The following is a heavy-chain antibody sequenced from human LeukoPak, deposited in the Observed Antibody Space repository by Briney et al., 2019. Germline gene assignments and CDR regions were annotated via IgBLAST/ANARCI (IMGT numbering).Heavy chain of an antibody. J-gene: IGHJ3*02. CDR2: IYRSGST. CDR1: GYSISSGYY. Sequence: SETLSLTCAVSGYSISSGYYWGWIRQPPGKGLEWIGSIYRSGSTYYNPSLKSRVTISVDTSKNQFSLKLSSVTAADTAVYYCARLVVRAFDIWGQGTMVTVSS. V-gene: IGHV4-38-2*01. CDR3: ARLVVRAFDI.